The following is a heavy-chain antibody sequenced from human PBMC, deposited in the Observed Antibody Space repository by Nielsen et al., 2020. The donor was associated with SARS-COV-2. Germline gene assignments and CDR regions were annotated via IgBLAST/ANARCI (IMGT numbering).Heavy chain of an antibody. D-gene: IGHD3-10*01. CDR3: ARQGGGGSGSSVF. CDR2: ISDSGIYT. Sequence: GGSLRLSCAASGFTFGSYALNWVRQAPGKGLEWVSGISDSGIYTYYADSVKGRFTISSDNSMSTLYLQMNSLRAEDTAFYYCARQGGGGSGSSVFWGQGALVTVSS. CDR1: GFTFGSYA. V-gene: IGHV3-23*01. J-gene: IGHJ4*02.